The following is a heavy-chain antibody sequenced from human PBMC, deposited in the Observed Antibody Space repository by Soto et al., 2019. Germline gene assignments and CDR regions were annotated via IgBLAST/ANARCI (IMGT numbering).Heavy chain of an antibody. D-gene: IGHD6-19*01. Sequence: GASVKVSCKASGYTFTSYGISWVRQAPGQGLEWMGWISAYNGNTNYAQKLQGRVTMTTDTSTSTAYMELRSLRSDDTAVYYCARAVAGTWGYYYYYMDGWGKATTVTVSS. CDR2: ISAYNGNT. CDR3: ARAVAGTWGYYYYYMDG. J-gene: IGHJ6*03. V-gene: IGHV1-18*01. CDR1: GYTFTSYG.